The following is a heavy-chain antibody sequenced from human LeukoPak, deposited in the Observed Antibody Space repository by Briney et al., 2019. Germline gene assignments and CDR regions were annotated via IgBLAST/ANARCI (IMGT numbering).Heavy chain of an antibody. CDR1: GFTFSSYS. CDR2: ISSSSSCI. V-gene: IGHV3-21*01. CDR3: ARDGRDSRGLRYFDWFPWDDAFDI. D-gene: IGHD3-9*01. J-gene: IGHJ3*02. Sequence: PGGSLRLSCAASGFTFSSYSMNWVRQAPGKGLEWVSSISSSSSCIYYADSVKGRFTISRDNAKNSLYLQMNSLRAEDTAVYYCARDGRDSRGLRYFDWFPWDDAFDIWGQGTMVTVSS.